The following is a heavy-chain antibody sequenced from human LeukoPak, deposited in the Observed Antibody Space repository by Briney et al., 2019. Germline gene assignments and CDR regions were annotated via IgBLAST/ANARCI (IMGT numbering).Heavy chain of an antibody. CDR1: GFTLSDYA. D-gene: IGHD1-7*01. CDR2: ISSSGNT. Sequence: GGSLRLSCAASGFTLSDYAMAWVREAPGKGLEWVSSISSSGNTYYADSVKGRFTISRDNSKNTLYLEMNSLRAEDTAVYYCVRALRGNYDYWGQGTLVTVSS. J-gene: IGHJ4*02. V-gene: IGHV3-23*01. CDR3: VRALRGNYDY.